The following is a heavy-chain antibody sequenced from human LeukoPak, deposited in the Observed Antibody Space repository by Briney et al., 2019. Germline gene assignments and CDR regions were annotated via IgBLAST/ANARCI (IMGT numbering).Heavy chain of an antibody. D-gene: IGHD6-19*01. CDR3: ARGRDSSGWSYYYYYGMDV. CDR2: FFHSGSN. CDR1: GGYFSGYY. V-gene: IGHV4-34*01. J-gene: IGHJ6*02. Sequence: SETLSLPCAVYGGYFSGYYWSWLRQPPGKGPVWIGDFFHSGSNNYNPSLKSRVTISVDTSKNQFSLKLSSVTAADTAVYYCARGRDSSGWSYYYYYGMDVWGQGTTVTVS.